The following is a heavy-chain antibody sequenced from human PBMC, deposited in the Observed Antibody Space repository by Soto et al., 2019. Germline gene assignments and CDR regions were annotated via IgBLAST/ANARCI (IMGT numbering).Heavy chain of an antibody. CDR3: ARDGQWLVTPYYYYGMDV. J-gene: IGHJ6*02. Sequence: ASVKVSCKASGYAFNGYYIHWVRQAPGQGLEWMGWNNPNDGGTSYAQKFQGRVTMASDTPTSTAYMELSRLRADDTAVYYCARDGQWLVTPYYYYGMDVWGQGTTVTVSS. V-gene: IGHV1-2*02. CDR1: GYAFNGYY. D-gene: IGHD6-19*01. CDR2: NNPNDGGT.